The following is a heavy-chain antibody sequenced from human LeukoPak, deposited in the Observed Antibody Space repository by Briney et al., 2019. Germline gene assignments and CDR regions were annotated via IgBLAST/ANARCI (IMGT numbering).Heavy chain of an antibody. Sequence: SETLSLTCTVSGGSISSGSYYWSWIRQPAGKGLEWIGRIYTSGSTNYNPSLKSRVTISVDTSKNQFSLKLSSVTAADTAVYYCAGVSYYDSRGYYYGYFQHWGQGTLVTVSS. CDR1: GGSISSGSYY. CDR3: AGVSYYDSRGYYYGYFQH. J-gene: IGHJ1*01. CDR2: IYTSGST. V-gene: IGHV4-61*02. D-gene: IGHD3-22*01.